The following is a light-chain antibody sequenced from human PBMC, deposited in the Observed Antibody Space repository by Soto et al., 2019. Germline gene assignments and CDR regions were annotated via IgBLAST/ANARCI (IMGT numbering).Light chain of an antibody. Sequence: EIVWTQAPGALYLSPGDGATLSSRASQSCRYNYLAWYQQKPGQAPRLLRYGVSTSATGIPDRVSGSESGTELDRTISRLDPEDFALYYCQQYGTSPQPFGQGKKVDSK. J-gene: IGKJ1*01. CDR2: GVS. CDR3: QQYGTSPQP. CDR1: QSCRYNY. V-gene: IGKV3-20*01.